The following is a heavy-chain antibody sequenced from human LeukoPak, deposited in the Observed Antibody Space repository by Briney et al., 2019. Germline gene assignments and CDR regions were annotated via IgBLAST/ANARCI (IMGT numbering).Heavy chain of an antibody. V-gene: IGHV3-23*01. J-gene: IGHJ4*02. CDR3: ARDESHVGPEEY. CDR1: GFTFSSYA. Sequence: QPGGSLRLSCAAFGFTFSSYAMSWVRQAPGKGLEWVSAISGSGGSTYYADSVKGRFTISRDNAKNSLYLQMNSLRAEDTAIYYCARDESHVGPEEYWGQGTLVTVSS. CDR2: ISGSGGST.